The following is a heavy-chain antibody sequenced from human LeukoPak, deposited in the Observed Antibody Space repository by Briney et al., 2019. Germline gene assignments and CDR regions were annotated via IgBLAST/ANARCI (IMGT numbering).Heavy chain of an antibody. D-gene: IGHD3-22*01. CDR1: GFTFDAYG. CDR2: LNWNGGRT. Sequence: GGSLRLSCAASGFTFDAYGMSWVRQAPGKGLAWVSGLNWNGGRTGHADSVKVRFTISRDNAKNSLYLQMNSLRAEDTALYYCAREDYDSSGYYYIYYFEYWGQGTPVTVSS. J-gene: IGHJ4*02. V-gene: IGHV3-20*04. CDR3: AREDYDSSGYYYIYYFEY.